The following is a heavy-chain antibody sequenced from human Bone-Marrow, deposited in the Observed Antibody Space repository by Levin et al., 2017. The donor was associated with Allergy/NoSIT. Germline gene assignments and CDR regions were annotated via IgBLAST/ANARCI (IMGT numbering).Heavy chain of an antibody. CDR1: GFTFRSFA. D-gene: IGHD2-2*01. CDR2: ISYDGSKK. J-gene: IGHJ4*02. Sequence: HPGGSLRLSCAASGFTFRSFAMHWVRQAPGKGLEWVAVISYDGSKKFYADSVKGRFTISRDTSTNILYLQMNSLRSEDTAVYYCARDLVTSMTPYWGQGTQVTVSS. V-gene: IGHV3-30*04. CDR3: ARDLVTSMTPY.